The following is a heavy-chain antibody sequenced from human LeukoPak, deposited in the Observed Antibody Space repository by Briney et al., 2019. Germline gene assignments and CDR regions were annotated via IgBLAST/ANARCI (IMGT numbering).Heavy chain of an antibody. Sequence: GGSLRLSCAASGFTFSMYWMHWVRQAPGKGLLWVSRINTDGSTTNYADSVKGRFTISRDNAKNTLYLQMNSLRGEDTAVYYCARGLTVFGVVNDAFDIWGQGTMVTVSS. D-gene: IGHD3-3*01. V-gene: IGHV3-74*01. CDR2: INTDGSTT. J-gene: IGHJ3*02. CDR3: ARGLTVFGVVNDAFDI. CDR1: GFTFSMYW.